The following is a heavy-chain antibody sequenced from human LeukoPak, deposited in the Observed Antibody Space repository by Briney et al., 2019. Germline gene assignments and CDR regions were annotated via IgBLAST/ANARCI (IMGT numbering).Heavy chain of an antibody. CDR1: GGSFRGYY. J-gene: IGHJ4*02. Sequence: SETLSLTCAVYGGSFRGYYWSWIGHPPGKGLEGIGEINHSESTNYNPSLKSRVTISVDTSKNQFSLKLSSVTAADTAVYYCAREGGGYDYEDYWGQGTLVTVSS. D-gene: IGHD5-12*01. CDR3: AREGGGYDYEDY. CDR2: INHSEST. V-gene: IGHV4-34*01.